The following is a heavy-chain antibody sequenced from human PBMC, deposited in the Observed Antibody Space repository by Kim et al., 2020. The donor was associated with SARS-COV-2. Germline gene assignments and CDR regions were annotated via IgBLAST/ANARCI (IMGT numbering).Heavy chain of an antibody. CDR1: GGSFRGHY. CDR3: ARGLSAWSDDAFDI. J-gene: IGHJ3*02. Sequence: SETLSLTCAVYGGSFRGHYWSGIRQPPGKGLEWIGEINQSGSTNYNPSLKSRVTISVDTSRNQFSLKLSSVTAADTAVYYCARGLSAWSDDAFDIWGQGTMVTVSS. CDR2: INQSGST. D-gene: IGHD6-19*01. V-gene: IGHV4-34*01.